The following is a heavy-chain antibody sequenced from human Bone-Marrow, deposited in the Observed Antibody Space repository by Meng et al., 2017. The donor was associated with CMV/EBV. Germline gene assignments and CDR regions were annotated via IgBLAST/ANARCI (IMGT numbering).Heavy chain of an antibody. CDR2: INHSGST. CDR3: ARNGITGREPFDP. D-gene: IGHD1-20*01. V-gene: IGHV4-34*01. Sequence: SETLSLTCDVNVGSFSGYHWTWIRQSPGKGLEWIGEINHSGSTNYNPSLRSRVIISVDTSKNQFSLKLSSVTAADTAVYYCARNGITGREPFDPWGQGTLVTVSS. J-gene: IGHJ5*02. CDR1: VGSFSGYH.